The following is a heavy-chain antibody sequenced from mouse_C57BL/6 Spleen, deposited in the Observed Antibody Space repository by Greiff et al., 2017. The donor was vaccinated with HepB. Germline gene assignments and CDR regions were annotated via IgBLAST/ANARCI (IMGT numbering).Heavy chain of an antibody. Sequence: QVQLKESGAELVKPGASVKISCKASGYAFSSYWMNWVKQRPGKGLEWIGQIYPGDGDTNYNGKFKGKATLTADKSSSTAYMQLSSLTSEDSAVYFCARYSKGRDYFDYWGQGTTLTVSS. CDR2: IYPGDGDT. V-gene: IGHV1-80*01. CDR1: GYAFSSYW. J-gene: IGHJ2*01. D-gene: IGHD2-5*01. CDR3: ARYSKGRDYFDY.